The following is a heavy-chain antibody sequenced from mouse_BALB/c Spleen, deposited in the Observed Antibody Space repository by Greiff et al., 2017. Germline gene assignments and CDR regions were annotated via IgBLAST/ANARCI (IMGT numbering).Heavy chain of an antibody. CDR2: INPSNGGT. CDR1: GYTFTSYY. V-gene: IGHV1S81*02. Sequence: QVQLQQSGAELVKPGASVKLSCKASGYTFTSYYMYWVKQRPGQGLEWIGEINPSNGGTNFNEKFKSKATLTVDKSSSTEYMQLSSLTSEDSAVYYCTRGFAYWGQGTLVTVSA. CDR3: TRGFAY. J-gene: IGHJ3*01.